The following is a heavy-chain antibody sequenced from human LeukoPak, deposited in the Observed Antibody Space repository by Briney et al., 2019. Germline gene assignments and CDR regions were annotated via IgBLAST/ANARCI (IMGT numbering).Heavy chain of an antibody. V-gene: IGHV4-30-2*01. CDR3: AKFMVRGDEGDY. CDR1: GGSISSGGYY. Sequence: PSETLSLTCTVSGGSISSGGYYWSWIRQPPGKGLEWIGYIYHSGSTYYNPSLKSRVTISVDRSKNQFSLKLSSVTAADTAVYYCAKFMVRGDEGDYWGQGTLVTVSS. J-gene: IGHJ4*02. D-gene: IGHD3-10*01. CDR2: IYHSGST.